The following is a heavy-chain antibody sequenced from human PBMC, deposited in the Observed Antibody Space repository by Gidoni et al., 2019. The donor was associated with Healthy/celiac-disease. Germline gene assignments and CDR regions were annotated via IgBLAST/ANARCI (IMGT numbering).Heavy chain of an antibody. Sequence: EVQLLESGGGLVQPGGSLRLSCAASGFTFSSYAMSWVRQAPGKGLEWVSAISGSGGSTYYADSVKGRFTISRDNSKNTLYLQMNSLRAEDTAVYYCAKDVPSAFGELLAYYYGMDVWGQGTTVTVSS. CDR2: ISGSGGST. D-gene: IGHD3-10*01. CDR1: GFTFSSYA. V-gene: IGHV3-23*01. J-gene: IGHJ6*02. CDR3: AKDVPSAFGELLAYYYGMDV.